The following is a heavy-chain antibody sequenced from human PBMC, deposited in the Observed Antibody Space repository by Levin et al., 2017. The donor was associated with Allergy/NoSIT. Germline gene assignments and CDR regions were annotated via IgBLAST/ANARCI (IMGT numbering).Heavy chain of an antibody. CDR3: AKTDDSSGYYWYYFDY. D-gene: IGHD3-22*01. CDR2: ISGSGGST. J-gene: IGHJ4*02. V-gene: IGHV3-23*01. CDR1: GFTFSSYA. Sequence: HPGGSLRLSCAASGFTFSSYAMSWVRQAPGKGLEWVSAISGSGGSTYYADSVKGRFTISRDNSKNTLYLQMNSLRAEDTAVYYCAKTDDSSGYYWYYFDYWGQGTLVTVSS.